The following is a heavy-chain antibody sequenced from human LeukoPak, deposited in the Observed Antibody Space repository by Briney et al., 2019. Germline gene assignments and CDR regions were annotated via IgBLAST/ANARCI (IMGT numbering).Heavy chain of an antibody. Sequence: GGSLRLSCAASGFTFSSYEMNWVRQAPGKGLEWVSYISSSGSTIYYADSVKGRFTISRDNAKNSLYLQMNSLRAEDTAVYYCAREWMKDAQYQLLEDYYYYGMDVWGQGTTVTVSS. CDR2: ISSSGSTI. CDR3: AREWMKDAQYQLLEDYYYYGMDV. D-gene: IGHD2-2*01. J-gene: IGHJ6*02. CDR1: GFTFSSYE. V-gene: IGHV3-48*03.